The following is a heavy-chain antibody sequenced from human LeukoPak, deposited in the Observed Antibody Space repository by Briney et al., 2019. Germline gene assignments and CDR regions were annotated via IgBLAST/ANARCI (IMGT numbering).Heavy chain of an antibody. J-gene: IGHJ5*02. CDR1: GGSISSYY. V-gene: IGHV4-4*07. CDR3: ARGPKGSGSYYKWFDP. Sequence: SETLSLTCTVSGGSISSYYWSWIRQPAGKGLEWIGRIYTSGSTNYNPSLKSRVTMSVDTSKNQFPLKLSSVTAADTAVYYCARGPKGSGSYYKWFDPWGQGTLVTVSS. CDR2: IYTSGST. D-gene: IGHD3-10*01.